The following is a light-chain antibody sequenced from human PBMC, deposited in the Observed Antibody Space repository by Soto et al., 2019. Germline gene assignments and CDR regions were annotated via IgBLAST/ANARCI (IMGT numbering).Light chain of an antibody. V-gene: IGKV1-13*02. CDR2: DAS. CDR3: QQFNSDPYT. J-gene: IGKJ2*01. Sequence: ALQLTQSPSSLSASVGDRVTITCRASQGISSALAWYQQKPGKAPKLLIYDASSLESGVPSRFSGSRSGTDFTLTSSSRQPEDFATYYCQQFNSDPYTFGQGTKLEIK. CDR1: QGISSA.